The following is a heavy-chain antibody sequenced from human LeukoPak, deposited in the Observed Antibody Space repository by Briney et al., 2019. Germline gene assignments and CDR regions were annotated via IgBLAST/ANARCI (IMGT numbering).Heavy chain of an antibody. CDR2: IYYSGST. V-gene: IGHV4-59*08. D-gene: IGHD5-12*01. CDR3: AGMDIVATIEY. CDR1: GGSISSYY. J-gene: IGHJ4*02. Sequence: SETLSLTCTVSGGSISSYYWSWIRQPPGKGLEWIGYIYYSGSTNYNPSLKSRVTISVDTSKNQFSLKVSSVTAADTAVYYCAGMDIVATIEYWGQGTLVTVSS.